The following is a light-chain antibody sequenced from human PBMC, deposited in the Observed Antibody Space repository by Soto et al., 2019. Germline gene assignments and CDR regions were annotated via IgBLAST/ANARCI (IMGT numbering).Light chain of an antibody. V-gene: IGLV2-14*01. CDR3: NSYTPSTTLV. CDR1: SSDVGGYNY. CDR2: EVS. J-gene: IGLJ2*01. Sequence: QSALTQPASVSGSPGQSITISCTGTSSDVGGYNYVSWYQHNPGKAPKLVIYEVSNRPSGVSNRFSGSKSGNTASLTISGLQAEDEADYYCNSYTPSTTLVFGGGTKVTVL.